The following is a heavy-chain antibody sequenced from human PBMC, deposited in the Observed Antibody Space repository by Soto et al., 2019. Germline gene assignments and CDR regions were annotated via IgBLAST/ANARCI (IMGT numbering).Heavy chain of an antibody. CDR3: ARVPYCGNSPCIDWIDF. CDR2: IKQDGTEK. CDR1: GFMFNNYW. V-gene: IGHV3-7*01. Sequence: EVQLVESGGDLVQPGGSLRLSCTASGFMFNNYWMTWVRQAPGKGLEWVANIKQDGTEKYYVDSVKGRFTVSRDNAKNAVFLQRTSLRVEDTALYYCARVPYCGNSPCIDWIDFWGHGTWVTVSS. J-gene: IGHJ5*01. D-gene: IGHD2-21*01.